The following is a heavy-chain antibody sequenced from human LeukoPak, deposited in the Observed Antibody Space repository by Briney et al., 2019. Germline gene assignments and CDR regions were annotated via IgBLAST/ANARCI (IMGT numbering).Heavy chain of an antibody. D-gene: IGHD1-26*01. V-gene: IGHV3-23*01. J-gene: IGHJ4*02. Sequence: GSLRLSCAASGFTFSSYAMSWVRQAPGKGLEWVSAISGSGGSTYYADSVKGRFTISRDNAKNSLYLQMNSLRAEDTAVYYCARVSGTPNHEWELLELDFDYWGQGTLVTVSS. CDR3: ARVSGTPNHEWELLELDFDY. CDR1: GFTFSSYA. CDR2: ISGSGGST.